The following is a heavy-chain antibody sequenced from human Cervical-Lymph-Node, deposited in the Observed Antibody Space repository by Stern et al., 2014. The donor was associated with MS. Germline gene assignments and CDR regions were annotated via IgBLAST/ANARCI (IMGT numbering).Heavy chain of an antibody. V-gene: IGHV3-73*01. Sequence: EVKLVESGGGLVQPGGSLKLSCAASGILFSGASMHWVRQPSGKGLEWIGRIRSKTNAYTTTYTASVKGRFTISRDDSKMTTYLQMNSLKSEDTAVYYCVSDGSGWRNWGQGTLVTVSS. CDR1: GILFSGAS. CDR2: IRSKTNAYTT. J-gene: IGHJ4*02. CDR3: VSDGSGWRN. D-gene: IGHD3-10*01.